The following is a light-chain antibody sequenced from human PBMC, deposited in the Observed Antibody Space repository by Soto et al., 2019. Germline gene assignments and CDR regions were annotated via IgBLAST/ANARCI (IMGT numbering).Light chain of an antibody. CDR3: SSYTSSSTLV. V-gene: IGLV2-14*01. J-gene: IGLJ1*01. CDR1: SSDVGAYNF. Sequence: QSVLTQPASVSGSPGQSISISCTGTSSDVGAYNFVSWYQQHPGKAPKLMIYEVSNRPSGVSNRFSGSKSGNTASLTISGLHAEDEAHYYCSSYTSSSTLVFGSGTKLTVL. CDR2: EVS.